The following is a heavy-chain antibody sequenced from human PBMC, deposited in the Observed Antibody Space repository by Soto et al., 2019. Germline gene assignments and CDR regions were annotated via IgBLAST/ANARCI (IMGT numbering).Heavy chain of an antibody. V-gene: IGHV4-34*01. CDR3: ARGNGEDIVVVIGEDAFDI. Sequence: SETLCLTCAVYGGSFSGYDGSWIRQPPGKGLEWIGEINHSGSTNYNPSLKSRVTISVDTSKNQFSLKLSSVTAADTAVYYCARGNGEDIVVVIGEDAFDIWGQGTMVTVSS. CDR2: INHSGST. CDR1: GGSFSGYD. D-gene: IGHD2-21*01. J-gene: IGHJ3*02.